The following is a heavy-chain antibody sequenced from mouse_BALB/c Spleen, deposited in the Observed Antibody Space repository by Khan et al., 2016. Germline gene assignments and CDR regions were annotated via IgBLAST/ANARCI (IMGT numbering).Heavy chain of an antibody. D-gene: IGHD1-1*02. V-gene: IGHV6-6*02. J-gene: IGHJ1*01. Sequence: EVKLEGSGGGLVQPGGSMKFSCEASGFTFSNYWMSWVRQSPQKGLEWVAEIRLRSDNYTTHYAESVKGSFTISRDDSKSRLFLQMNSLRAEDTGIYYCTGGNPWYFDVWGAGTTVTVSS. CDR2: IRLRSDNYTT. CDR1: GFTFSNYW. CDR3: TGGNPWYFDV.